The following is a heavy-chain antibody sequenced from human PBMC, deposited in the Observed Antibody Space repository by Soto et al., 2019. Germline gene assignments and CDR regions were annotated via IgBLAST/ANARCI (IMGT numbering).Heavy chain of an antibody. Sequence: QLQLQESGPGLVKPSETLSLTCTVSGGSISSSSYYWGWIRQPPGKGLEWIGSIYYSGSTYYNPSLKSRVTISVDTSKNQFSLKLSSVTAADTAVYYCARYSSGWYRPFDYWGQGTLVTVSS. CDR3: ARYSSGWYRPFDY. V-gene: IGHV4-39*01. D-gene: IGHD6-19*01. CDR1: GGSISSSSYY. J-gene: IGHJ4*02. CDR2: IYYSGST.